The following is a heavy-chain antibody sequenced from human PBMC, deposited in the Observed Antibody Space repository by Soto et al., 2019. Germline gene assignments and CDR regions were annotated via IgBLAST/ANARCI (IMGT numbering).Heavy chain of an antibody. D-gene: IGHD4-17*01. CDR1: GFSLTTTSMG. Sequence: QITLKESGPPLVRPAQTLTLTCAFSGFSLTTTSMGVAWIRQPPGKALEWLALIYWDDDQRYSPSLKDRLTISMDTSRSRVVLTISNMNPEDTGTYFCAHAGDYDLLSFDHWGPGTLVTVSS. J-gene: IGHJ4*02. CDR3: AHAGDYDLLSFDH. CDR2: IYWDDDQ. V-gene: IGHV2-5*02.